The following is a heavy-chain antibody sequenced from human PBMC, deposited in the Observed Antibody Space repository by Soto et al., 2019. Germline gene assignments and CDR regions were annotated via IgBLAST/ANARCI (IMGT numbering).Heavy chain of an antibody. CDR2: IYYSGST. Sequence: QVQLQESGPGLVKPSQTLSLTCTVSGGSISSGGYYWSWIRQHPGKGLEWIGYIYYSGSTYYNPXXKSRVTISVDXXKXQXXLKLSSVTAADTAVYYCARDWNPIVGGQPPDAFDIWGQGTMVTVSS. V-gene: IGHV4-31*03. D-gene: IGHD1-26*01. J-gene: IGHJ3*02. CDR3: ARDWNPIVGGQPPDAFDI. CDR1: GGSISSGGYY.